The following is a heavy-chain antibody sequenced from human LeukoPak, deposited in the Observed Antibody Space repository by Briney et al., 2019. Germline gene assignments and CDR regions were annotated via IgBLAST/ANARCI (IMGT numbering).Heavy chain of an antibody. CDR2: IAGDGSGT. J-gene: IGHJ3*01. CDR3: ARDSGGWLQSHAFDV. V-gene: IGHV3-74*03. CDR1: GFTFSNYW. Sequence: GGSLRLSCAASGFTFSNYWMHWVRQAPGEGLVWVSRIAGDGSGTTYADSVKGRFAIYRDNTKNTLYLQMDSLRTEDMAVYYYARDSGGWLQSHAFDVWGQGTMVTVSS. D-gene: IGHD5-24*01.